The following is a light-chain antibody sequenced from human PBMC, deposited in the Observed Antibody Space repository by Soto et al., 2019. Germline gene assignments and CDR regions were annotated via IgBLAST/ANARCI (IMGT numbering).Light chain of an antibody. Sequence: EIVLTQSPATLSLSPGERATLSCRASQSVSSYLAWYQQNPGQAPRLLIYDASNRATGIPARFSGSGSGTDFTLTISSLEPEDFAVYYCQQRSNWPTFGGGTRLEIK. CDR3: QQRSNWPT. J-gene: IGKJ5*01. CDR1: QSVSSY. CDR2: DAS. V-gene: IGKV3-11*01.